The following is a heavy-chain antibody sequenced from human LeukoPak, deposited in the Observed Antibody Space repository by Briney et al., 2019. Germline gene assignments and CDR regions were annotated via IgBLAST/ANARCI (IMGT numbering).Heavy chain of an antibody. CDR1: GFTFSSYW. D-gene: IGHD3-10*01. J-gene: IGHJ5*02. CDR2: IKRDGNEK. CDR3: AKEGAYPIITYDP. Sequence: GGSLRLSCAASGFTFSSYWMNWVRQAPGKGLEWVANIKRDGNEKNYVDSVRGRFSISRDNAKNSLYLQMDSLRAEDTAVYYCAKEGAYPIITYDPWGQGALVTVSS. V-gene: IGHV3-7*01.